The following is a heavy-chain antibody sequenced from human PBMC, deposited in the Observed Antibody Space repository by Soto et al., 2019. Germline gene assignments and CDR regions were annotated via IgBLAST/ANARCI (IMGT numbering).Heavy chain of an antibody. V-gene: IGHV1-18*01. CDR3: ATWGYCISTSCYAAMDYFDY. D-gene: IGHD2-2*01. CDR1: GYTFTSYG. Sequence: QVQLVQSGAEVKKPGASVKVSCKASGYTFTSYGISWVRQAPGQGLEWMGWISAYNGNTNYAQKLRGRVTMTTDTSTSTAYMELRSLRSDDTAVYYCATWGYCISTSCYAAMDYFDYWGQGTLVTVSS. J-gene: IGHJ4*02. CDR2: ISAYNGNT.